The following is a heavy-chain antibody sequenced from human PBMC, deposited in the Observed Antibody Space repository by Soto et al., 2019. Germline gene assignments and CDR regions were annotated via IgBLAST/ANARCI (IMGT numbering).Heavy chain of an antibody. Sequence: QVQLQESGPGLVKPSQTLSLTCTVSGGSINSGGYCWSWIRQHPGKGLDWIGCISYGGSTSYTPSLKSRVTISVDTSTNKFSLKLTSVTAADTAVYYCSRGILVWGQGALSTVSS. CDR2: ISYGGST. CDR3: SRGILV. V-gene: IGHV4-31*03. D-gene: IGHD6-13*01. J-gene: IGHJ4*02. CDR1: GGSINSGGYC.